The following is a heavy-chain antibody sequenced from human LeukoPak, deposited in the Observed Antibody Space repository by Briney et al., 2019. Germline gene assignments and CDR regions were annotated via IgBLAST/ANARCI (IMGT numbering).Heavy chain of an antibody. J-gene: IGHJ4*01. CDR3: AKDRESVPAAVHLDY. CDR2: ISHSGDST. V-gene: IGHV3-23*01. D-gene: IGHD6-25*01. Sequence: GGSLRLSCSASGFIFNTYAMFWVRQAPGKGLEWVSAISHSGDSTYYADSVKGRFTISRDSSKNTLYLQLNNLRAEDTAIYYCAKDRESVPAAVHLDYLRHATLVTVSS. CDR1: GFIFNTYA.